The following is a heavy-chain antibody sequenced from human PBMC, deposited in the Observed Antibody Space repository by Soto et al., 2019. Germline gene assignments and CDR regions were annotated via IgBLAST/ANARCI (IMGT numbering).Heavy chain of an antibody. CDR3: ARAVDSAQYGMDV. D-gene: IGHD5-12*01. CDR1: GGTFNSYA. Sequence: GASVKVSCKASGGTFNSYAISWVRQAPGQGLEWMGGIIPIFGTANYAQKFQGRVTITADESTSTAYMELSSLRSEDTAVYYCARAVDSAQYGMDVWGQGTTVTVSS. J-gene: IGHJ6*02. CDR2: IIPIFGTA. V-gene: IGHV1-69*13.